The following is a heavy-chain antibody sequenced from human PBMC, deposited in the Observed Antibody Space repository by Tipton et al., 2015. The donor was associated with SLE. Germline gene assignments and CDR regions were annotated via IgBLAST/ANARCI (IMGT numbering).Heavy chain of an antibody. V-gene: IGHV4-39*07. J-gene: IGHJ4*02. Sequence: TLSLTCTVPGGSISSSAYYWGWIRQPPGKGLEWIGNIHYSGNTYCNPSLKSRVTISLDTSKNQFSLKLSSVTAADTAVFYCARVTGHSSGWYGWVDYWGQGTLVTVSS. CDR3: ARVTGHSSGWYGWVDY. CDR1: GGSISSSAYY. CDR2: IHYSGNT. D-gene: IGHD6-19*01.